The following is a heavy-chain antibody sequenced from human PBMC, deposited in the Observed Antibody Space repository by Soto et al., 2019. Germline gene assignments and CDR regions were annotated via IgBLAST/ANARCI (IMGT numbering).Heavy chain of an antibody. CDR3: ARDVLVPDYGMDV. CDR1: GYTFTGYY. Sequence: VASVKVSCKASGYTFTGYYMHWVRQAPGQGLEWMGWINPNSGGTNYAQKFQGWVTMTRDTSISTAYMELSRLRSDDTAVYYCARDVLVPDYGMDVWGQGTTVTVSS. J-gene: IGHJ6*02. CDR2: INPNSGGT. V-gene: IGHV1-2*04.